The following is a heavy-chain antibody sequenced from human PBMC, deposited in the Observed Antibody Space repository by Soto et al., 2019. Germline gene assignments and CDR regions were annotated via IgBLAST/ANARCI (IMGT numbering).Heavy chain of an antibody. Sequence: SVKVYCKASGGTFSSYAISWVRQAPGQGLEWMGGIIPIFGTANYAQKFQGRVTITADKSTSTAYMELSSLRSEDTAVYYCVNTAMVTPDYWGQGTLVTVSS. J-gene: IGHJ4*02. CDR2: IIPIFGTA. CDR1: GGTFSSYA. D-gene: IGHD5-18*01. CDR3: VNTAMVTPDY. V-gene: IGHV1-69*06.